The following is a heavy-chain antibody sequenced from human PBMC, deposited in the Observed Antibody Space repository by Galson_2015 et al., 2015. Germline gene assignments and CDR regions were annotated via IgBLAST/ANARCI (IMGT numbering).Heavy chain of an antibody. CDR1: GGSISSGGYF. Sequence: TLSLTCTVSGGSISSGGYFWNWILQRPGKGLEWIGYIYHSGSTYYNPSLKSRVTISVDTSKNHFSLRLSSVTAANTAVYYCARDLRDDYGTYWYFDLWGRGSLVTVPS. CDR3: ARDLRDDYGTYWYFDL. V-gene: IGHV4-31*03. D-gene: IGHD4-17*01. CDR2: IYHSGST. J-gene: IGHJ2*01.